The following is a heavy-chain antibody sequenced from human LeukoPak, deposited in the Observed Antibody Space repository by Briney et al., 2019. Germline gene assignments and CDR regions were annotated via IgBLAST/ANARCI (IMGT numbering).Heavy chain of an antibody. J-gene: IGHJ3*02. D-gene: IGHD6-13*01. V-gene: IGHV3-53*04. CDR1: GFTVSSNY. CDR2: IYSGGST. Sequence: PGGSLRLSCAASGFTVSSNYMSWVSQAPGKGLEWVSVIYSGGSTYYADSVKGRFTISRHNSKNTLYLQMNSLRAEDTAVYYCARSIAANRDDAFDIWGQGTMVTVSS. CDR3: ARSIAANRDDAFDI.